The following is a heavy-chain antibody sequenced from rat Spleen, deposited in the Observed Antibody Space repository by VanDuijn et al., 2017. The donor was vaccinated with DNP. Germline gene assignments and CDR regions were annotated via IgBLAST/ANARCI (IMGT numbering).Heavy chain of an antibody. Sequence: EVQLVESGGGLVQPGRSLKLSCAASGFTFSNYGMAWVRQAPKKGLEWVATISTSGGSTYYRDSVKGRFTISRDNAKSTLYLQMNSLRSEDTATYYCTAVGKDFFDYWGQGVMVTVSS. V-gene: IGHV5-27*01. CDR3: TAVGKDFFDY. CDR2: ISTSGGST. CDR1: GFTFSNYG. J-gene: IGHJ2*01.